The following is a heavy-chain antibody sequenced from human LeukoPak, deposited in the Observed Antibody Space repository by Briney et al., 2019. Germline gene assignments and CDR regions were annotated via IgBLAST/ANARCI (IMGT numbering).Heavy chain of an antibody. J-gene: IGHJ4*02. D-gene: IGHD3-10*01. V-gene: IGHV3-30*19. Sequence: GGSLRLSCAASGFTFSSYGMHWVRQAPGKGLEWVAVISYDGSNKYYADSVKGRFTISRDNSKNTLYLQMNSLRAEDTAVYYCARDAGSGTHFDYWGQGTLVTVSS. CDR1: GFTFSSYG. CDR2: ISYDGSNK. CDR3: ARDAGSGTHFDY.